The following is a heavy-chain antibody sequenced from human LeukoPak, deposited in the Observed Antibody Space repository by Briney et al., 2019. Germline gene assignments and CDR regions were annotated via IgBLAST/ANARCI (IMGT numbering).Heavy chain of an antibody. CDR1: GYTFIHHY. J-gene: IGHJ4*02. CDR2: INPNSDDT. D-gene: IGHD1-26*01. Sequence: ASVKVSCKASGYTFIHHYIHWVRQAPGQGLEWMGWINPNSDDTNYAQKFQGRVTMTRDTSISTVYMELTRLRSDDTAVYFCARATPTRGGSFQADYYFDYWGQGTLVTVSS. V-gene: IGHV1-2*02. CDR3: ARATPTRGGSFQADYYFDY.